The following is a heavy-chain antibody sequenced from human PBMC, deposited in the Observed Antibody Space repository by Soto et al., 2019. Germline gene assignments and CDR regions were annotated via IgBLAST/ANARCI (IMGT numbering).Heavy chain of an antibody. V-gene: IGHV4-59*01. J-gene: IGHJ4*02. CDR3: ARVGHSSSWPFVPY. D-gene: IGHD6-13*01. Sequence: SETLSLTCTVSGGSISSYYWSWIRQPPGKGLEWIGYIYYSGSTNYNPSLKSRVTVSVDTSKNQFSLKLSSVTAADTAVYYCARVGHSSSWPFVPYWGQGTLVTAPQ. CDR2: IYYSGST. CDR1: GGSISSYY.